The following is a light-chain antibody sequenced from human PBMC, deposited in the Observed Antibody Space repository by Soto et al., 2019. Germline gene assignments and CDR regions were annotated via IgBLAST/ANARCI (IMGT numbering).Light chain of an antibody. V-gene: IGKV1-5*01. CDR1: QSISSW. CDR3: QQYNSYWT. J-gene: IGKJ1*01. Sequence: DIQMTQSPSTLSASVGDRVTITCRASQSISSWLAWYQQKPGKAPKLLIYDASSLESGVPSRFRVSGSGTEFTLTISSLQPDDFATYYCQQYNSYWTFGQGTKVEIK. CDR2: DAS.